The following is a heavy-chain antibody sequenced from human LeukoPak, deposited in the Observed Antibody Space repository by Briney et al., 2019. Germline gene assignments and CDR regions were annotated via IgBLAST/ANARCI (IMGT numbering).Heavy chain of an antibody. Sequence: AASVKVSCKASGYTFTSYGISWVRQAPGQGLEWMGWISAYNGNTNYAQKLQGRVTMTTDTPTSTAYMELRSLRSDDTAVYYCARDRMRTTVTTTFDYWGQGTLVTVSS. CDR2: ISAYNGNT. CDR1: GYTFTSYG. J-gene: IGHJ4*02. V-gene: IGHV1-18*01. D-gene: IGHD4-17*01. CDR3: ARDRMRTTVTTTFDY.